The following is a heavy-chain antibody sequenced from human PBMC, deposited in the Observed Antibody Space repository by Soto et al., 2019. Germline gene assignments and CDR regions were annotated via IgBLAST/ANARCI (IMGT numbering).Heavy chain of an antibody. CDR1: GGTFSSYA. J-gene: IGHJ6*02. CDR2: IIPIFGTA. Sequence: ASVKVSCKASGGTFSSYAISWVRQAPGQGLEWMGGIIPIFGTANYAQKFQGRVTITADESTSTAYMELSSLRSEDTAVYYCARGRKVGATPDGMDVWGQGTTVTVSS. V-gene: IGHV1-69*13. CDR3: ARGRKVGATPDGMDV. D-gene: IGHD1-26*01.